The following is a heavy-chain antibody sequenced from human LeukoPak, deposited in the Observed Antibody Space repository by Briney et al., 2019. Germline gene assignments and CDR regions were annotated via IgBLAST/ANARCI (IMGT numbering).Heavy chain of an antibody. D-gene: IGHD5-18*01. J-gene: IGHJ4*02. Sequence: PGRSLRLSCAASGFTFSSYGMHWVRQAPGKGLEWVAVIWYDGSNKYYADSVKGRFTISRDNSKNTLSLQVSSLRTEDTAVYYCAKDRYSYAFEYSDSWGQGTLVTVSP. CDR3: AKDRYSYAFEYSDS. V-gene: IGHV3-33*06. CDR2: IWYDGSNK. CDR1: GFTFSSYG.